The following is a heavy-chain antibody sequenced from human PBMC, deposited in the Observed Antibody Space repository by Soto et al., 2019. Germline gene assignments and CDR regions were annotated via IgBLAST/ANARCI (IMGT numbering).Heavy chain of an antibody. CDR2: ISYDGRDK. Sequence: GGSLRLSCAASGFTFSSYAMHWVRQAPGKGLEWVALISYDGRDKDYADSVKGRFTISRDNSRNTLFLQMNSLKAEDTAVYYSARDRFEGSVTVHWFDPWGQGTLVTDSS. D-gene: IGHD3-10*01. V-gene: IGHV3-30-3*01. J-gene: IGHJ5*02. CDR1: GFTFSSYA. CDR3: ARDRFEGSVTVHWFDP.